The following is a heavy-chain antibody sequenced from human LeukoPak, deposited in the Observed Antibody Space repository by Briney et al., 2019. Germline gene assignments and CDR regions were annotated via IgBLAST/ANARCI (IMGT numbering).Heavy chain of an antibody. CDR3: AIQPPSYSPFDY. CDR2: VSGSFGST. V-gene: IGHV3-23*01. CDR1: GFTFSSDA. D-gene: IGHD2-21*01. Sequence: GGCLRLSCAASGFTFSSDAMNWVRPGPGKGLEWVSAVSGSFGSTSYADSVKGTFTISRANSTNTLYLQIISLGDTDTAVYSCAIQPPSYSPFDYWGQGTLVTVSS. J-gene: IGHJ4*02.